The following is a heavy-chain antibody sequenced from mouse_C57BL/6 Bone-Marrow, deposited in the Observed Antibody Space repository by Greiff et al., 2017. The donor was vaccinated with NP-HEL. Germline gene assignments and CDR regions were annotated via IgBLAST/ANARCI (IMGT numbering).Heavy chain of an antibody. J-gene: IGHJ3*01. CDR2: IDPENGDT. Sequence: VQLQQSGAELVRPGASVKLSCTASGFNIKDDYMHWVKQRPEQGLEWIGWIDPENGDTEYASKFQGTSTITADTSSNTAYLQLSSLTSEDTAVYYCTTWGYYYGSSIAYWGQGTLVTVSA. D-gene: IGHD1-1*01. CDR3: TTWGYYYGSSIAY. V-gene: IGHV14-4*01. CDR1: GFNIKDDY.